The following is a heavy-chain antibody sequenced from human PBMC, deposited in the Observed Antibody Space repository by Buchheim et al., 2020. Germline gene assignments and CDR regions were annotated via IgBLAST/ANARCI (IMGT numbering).Heavy chain of an antibody. CDR3: ARNFDS. V-gene: IGHV4-4*02. CDR1: GDSISSTYW. CDR2: IHHSGNT. Sequence: QVQLQESGPGLVKPSETLSLTCAVYGDSISSTYWWSWVRQPPGKGLEWIAEIHHSGNTNYNPSLKSRVTISIDKSKNQFSPRLNSVTAADTAVYYCARNFDSWGQGTL. J-gene: IGHJ5*01.